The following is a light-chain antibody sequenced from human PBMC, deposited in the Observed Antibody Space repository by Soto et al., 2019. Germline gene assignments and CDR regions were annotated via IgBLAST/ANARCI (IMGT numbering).Light chain of an antibody. CDR3: QQTYNTLLFT. J-gene: IGKJ3*01. Sequence: DIQMTQSPSSLSASVGDRVTITCRASQRISSYLDWYQQKPGKAPKLLIYATSNLQSGVPSRFRGSGSGTDFTLSISGLQPEDSATYFCQQTYNTLLFTFGPGTKVNIK. V-gene: IGKV1-39*01. CDR1: QRISSY. CDR2: ATS.